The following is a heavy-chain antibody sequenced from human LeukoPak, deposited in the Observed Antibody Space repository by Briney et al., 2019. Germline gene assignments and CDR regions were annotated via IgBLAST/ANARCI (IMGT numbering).Heavy chain of an antibody. CDR3: ARGATVTLDY. J-gene: IGHJ4*02. Sequence: GGSLRLSCAASGFTFSSYSMNWVRQAPGKGLEWVSSISSSSSYIFYVDSVKGRFTISRDNAKNSLYLQMNSLRAEDTAVYYCARGATVTLDYWGQGTLVTVSS. V-gene: IGHV3-21*01. CDR2: ISSSSSYI. CDR1: GFTFSSYS. D-gene: IGHD4-17*01.